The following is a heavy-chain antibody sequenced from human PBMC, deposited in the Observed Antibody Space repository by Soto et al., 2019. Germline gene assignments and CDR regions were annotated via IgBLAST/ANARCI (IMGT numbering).Heavy chain of an antibody. CDR3: AKDRAMIVVVSAFDI. J-gene: IGHJ3*02. Sequence: GGSMRLSCAASGFTFSSYGVHWVRQAPGKGLEWVAVISYDGSNKYYADSVKGRFTISRDNSKNTLYLQMNSLRAEDTAVYYCAKDRAMIVVVSAFDIWGQGTMVTVSS. V-gene: IGHV3-30*18. CDR2: ISYDGSNK. CDR1: GFTFSSYG. D-gene: IGHD3-22*01.